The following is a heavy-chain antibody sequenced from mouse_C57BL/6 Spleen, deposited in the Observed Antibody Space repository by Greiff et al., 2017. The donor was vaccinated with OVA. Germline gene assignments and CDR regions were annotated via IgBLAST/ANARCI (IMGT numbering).Heavy chain of an antibody. Sequence: EVKLQESGPGLVKPSQSLSLTCSVTGYSITSGYYWNWIRQFPGNKLEWMGYISYDGSNNYNPSLKNRISITRDTSKNQFFLKLNSVTTEDTATYYCARKPFYYGYDGNLTYWGQGTLVTVSA. CDR2: ISYDGSN. J-gene: IGHJ3*01. CDR1: GYSITSGYY. D-gene: IGHD2-2*01. CDR3: ARKPFYYGYDGNLTY. V-gene: IGHV3-6*01.